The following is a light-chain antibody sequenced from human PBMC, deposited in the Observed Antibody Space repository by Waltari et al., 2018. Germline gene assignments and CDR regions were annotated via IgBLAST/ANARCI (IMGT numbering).Light chain of an antibody. V-gene: IGLV2-14*03. J-gene: IGLJ2*01. CDR3: SSYAGSSTVV. CDR2: DVT. CDR1: SIDIGGYNS. Sequence: QSALTQPASVSGSPGQSITISCTGSSIDIGGYNSFSWYQQHPDTAPKLILYDVTKRPSGVSHRFSASKSGNTASLSISGLQADDEAVYHCSSYAGSSTVVFGGGTKLTVL.